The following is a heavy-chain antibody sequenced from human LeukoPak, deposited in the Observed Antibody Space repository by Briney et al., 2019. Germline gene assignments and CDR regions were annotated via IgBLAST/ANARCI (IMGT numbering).Heavy chain of an antibody. D-gene: IGHD6-19*01. Sequence: ASVKVSCKASGYTFTSYGISCVRQAPGQGLEWMGWISAYNGNTNYAQKLQGRVTMTTDTSTSTAYMELRSLRSDDTAVYYCARDSAVAGTKLFDYWGQGTLVTVSS. V-gene: IGHV1-18*01. CDR1: GYTFTSYG. CDR3: ARDSAVAGTKLFDY. J-gene: IGHJ4*02. CDR2: ISAYNGNT.